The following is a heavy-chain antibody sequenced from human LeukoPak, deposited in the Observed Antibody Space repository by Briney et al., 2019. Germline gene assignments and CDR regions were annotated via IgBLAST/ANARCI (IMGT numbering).Heavy chain of an antibody. CDR3: ATKATADWNNWFDP. J-gene: IGHJ5*02. D-gene: IGHD6-13*01. CDR1: GVSMRSGSYS. CDR2: ISYNGST. V-gene: IGHV4-30-4*07. Sequence: PSQTLSLPCAVSGVSMRSGSYSWSWIRQPPGKGLECIGYISYNGSTYYNPSLKSRLSISIDTSRNQFSLKLNSVTAADTAVYYCATKATADWNNWFDPWGQGTLVTVSS.